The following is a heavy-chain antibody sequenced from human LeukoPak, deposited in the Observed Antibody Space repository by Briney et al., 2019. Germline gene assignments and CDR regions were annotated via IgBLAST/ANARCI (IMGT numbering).Heavy chain of an antibody. J-gene: IGHJ4*02. V-gene: IGHV1-69*13. CDR1: GYTFTDYY. D-gene: IGHD2/OR15-2a*01. CDR3: ARDQSNIVTAAPPFDY. CDR2: IIPIFGTG. Sequence: SVKVSCKASGYTFTDYYMHWVRQAPGQGLEWMGGIIPIFGTGNYARKFQGRVTITADESTSTAYMELSSLRSEDTAVYYCARDQSNIVTAAPPFDYWGQGTLVTVSS.